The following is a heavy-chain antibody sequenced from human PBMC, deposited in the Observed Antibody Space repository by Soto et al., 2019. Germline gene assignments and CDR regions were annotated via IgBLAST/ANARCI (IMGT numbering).Heavy chain of an antibody. CDR3: ATSTRHPDV. Sequence: GGSLRLSCTAPGFTFGDYAMSWFRQAPGKGLEWVGFIRSKAYGGTTEYAASVKGRFTISRDDSKSIAYLQMNSLKTEDTAVYCCATSTRHPDVWGKGTTVTVSS. J-gene: IGHJ6*04. V-gene: IGHV3-49*03. CDR2: IRSKAYGGTT. CDR1: GFTFGDYA.